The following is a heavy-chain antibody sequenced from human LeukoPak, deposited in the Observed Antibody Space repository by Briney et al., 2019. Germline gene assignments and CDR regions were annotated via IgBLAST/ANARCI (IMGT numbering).Heavy chain of an antibody. V-gene: IGHV3-21*01. D-gene: IGHD3-16*01. Sequence: PGGSLRLSCAASGFTFSSYSMNWVRQAPGKGLEWVSSISSSSSYINYADSVKGRFTISRDNAKNSLYLQMNGLGAEDTAVYYCARELNGYGYYFFDYWGPGTLVTVSS. CDR2: ISSSSSYI. J-gene: IGHJ4*02. CDR1: GFTFSSYS. CDR3: ARELNGYGYYFFDY.